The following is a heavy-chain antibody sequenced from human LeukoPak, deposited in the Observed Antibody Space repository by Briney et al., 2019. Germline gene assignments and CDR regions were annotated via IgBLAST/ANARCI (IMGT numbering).Heavy chain of an antibody. J-gene: IGHJ4*02. CDR2: ISNSGNYI. V-gene: IGHV3-21*01. CDR3: ARDRGYYDSSGYSGDFDY. CDR1: GFTFSSYS. D-gene: IGHD3-22*01. Sequence: GGSLRLSCAGSGFTFSSYSMNWVRQAPGKGLEWVSSISNSGNYIYYADSVKGRFTISRDNAKNSLYLQMNSLRAEDTAVYYCARDRGYYDSSGYSGDFDYWGQGTLVTVSS.